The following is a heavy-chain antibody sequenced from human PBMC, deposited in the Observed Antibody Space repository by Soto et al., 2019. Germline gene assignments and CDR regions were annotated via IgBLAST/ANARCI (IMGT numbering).Heavy chain of an antibody. J-gene: IGHJ4*02. CDR3: SKDSSCYYVVFDY. Sequence: EVQLLESGGGLGKPGGSLRLSCAASGFTFSTYAMSWVRQAPGKVLEWVSAIRGSGGIAYYADSVNGLFTISRDHSKNTLYLQMNSLRAEDTAVYYCSKDSSCYYVVFDYWGQGTLVTVSS. CDR2: IRGSGGIA. CDR1: GFTFSTYA. V-gene: IGHV3-23*01. D-gene: IGHD3-22*01.